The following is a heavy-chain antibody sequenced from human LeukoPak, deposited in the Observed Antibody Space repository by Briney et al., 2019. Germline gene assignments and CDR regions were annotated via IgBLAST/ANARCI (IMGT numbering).Heavy chain of an antibody. CDR2: ISTAGDT. J-gene: IGHJ3*02. CDR1: GFTFSTYD. V-gene: IGHV3-13*01. CDR3: ASQDAFDI. Sequence: GGSLRLSCAASGFTFSTYDMHWVRQAAGKGLEWVSAISTAGDTYYPGSVKGRFTISRENAKNSLYLQMNSLRAGDTAVYYCASQDAFDIWGQGTMVTVSS.